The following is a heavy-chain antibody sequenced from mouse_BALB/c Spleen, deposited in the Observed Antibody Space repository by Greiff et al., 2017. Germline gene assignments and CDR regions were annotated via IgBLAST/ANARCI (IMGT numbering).Heavy chain of an antibody. Sequence: EVKLEESGAELVRPGALVKLSCKASGFNIKDYYMHWVKQRPEQGLEWIGWIDPENGNTIYDPKFQGKASITADTSSNTAYLQLSSLTSEDTAVYYCATIYYGKDYAMDYWGQGTSVTVSS. CDR1: GFNIKDYY. CDR3: ATIYYGKDYAMDY. D-gene: IGHD2-1*01. CDR2: IDPENGNT. V-gene: IGHV14-1*02. J-gene: IGHJ4*01.